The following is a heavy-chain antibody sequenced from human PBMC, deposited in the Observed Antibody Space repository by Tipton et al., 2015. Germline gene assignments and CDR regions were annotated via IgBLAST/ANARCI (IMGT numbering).Heavy chain of an antibody. CDR2: IYYSGST. CDR3: ARHRNYALWSGDPYEIDV. J-gene: IGHJ6*02. Sequence: TLSLTCTVSGGSISSGGYYWSWIRQHPGKGLEWIGYIYYSGSTYYNPPLQSRVTMSVDTSKNHFSLNLTSVTAADTAVYYCARHRNYALWSGDPYEIDVWGQGTTVAVSS. V-gene: IGHV4-31*03. CDR1: GGSISSGGYY. D-gene: IGHD3-3*01.